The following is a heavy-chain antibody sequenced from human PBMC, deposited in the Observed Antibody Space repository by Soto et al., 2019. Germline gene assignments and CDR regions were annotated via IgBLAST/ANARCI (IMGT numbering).Heavy chain of an antibody. CDR3: AWESTGDSRGRYSY. Sequence: PSETLSLTCTVSGGSISSYYWSWIRQPPGKGLEWIGYIYYSGSTNYNPSLKSRVTISVDTSKNQFSLKLSSVTAADTAVYYCAWESTGDSRGRYSYWARGTLVPVSA. CDR1: GGSISSYY. D-gene: IGHD4-17*01. V-gene: IGHV4-59*08. J-gene: IGHJ4*02. CDR2: IYYSGST.